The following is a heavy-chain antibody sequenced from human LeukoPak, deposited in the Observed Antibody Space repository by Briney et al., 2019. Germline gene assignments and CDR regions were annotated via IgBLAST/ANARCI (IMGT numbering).Heavy chain of an antibody. D-gene: IGHD3-22*01. J-gene: IGHJ4*02. CDR2: ISYGGSNK. Sequence: PGGSLRLSCAASGFTFSSYAMHWVRQAPGKGLEWVAVISYGGSNKYYADSVKGRFTISRDNSKNTLYLQMNSLRAEDTAVYYCARDKDSSSSLDYWGQGTLVTVSS. V-gene: IGHV3-30*04. CDR1: GFTFSSYA. CDR3: ARDKDSSSSLDY.